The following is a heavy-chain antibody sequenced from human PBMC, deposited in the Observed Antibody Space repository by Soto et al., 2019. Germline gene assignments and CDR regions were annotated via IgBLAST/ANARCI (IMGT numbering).Heavy chain of an antibody. J-gene: IGHJ5*02. V-gene: IGHV4-39*01. CDR3: ARCRTTGTVRWFDP. D-gene: IGHD1-1*01. CDR2: IYYSGST. CDR1: GGSISSSSYY. Sequence: SETLSLTCTVSGGSISSSSYYWGWIRQPPGKGLEWIGSIYYSGSTYYNPSLKSRVTISVDTSKNQFSLKLSSVTAADTAVYYCARCRTTGTVRWFDPWGQGTLVTVSS.